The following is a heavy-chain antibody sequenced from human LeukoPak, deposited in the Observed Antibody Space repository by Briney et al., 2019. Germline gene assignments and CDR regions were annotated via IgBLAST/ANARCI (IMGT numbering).Heavy chain of an antibody. D-gene: IGHD2-8*01. J-gene: IGHJ4*02. CDR2: INPNTGAT. Sequence: ASVKVSCKASGYTLSDYYVHWVRQAPGQGLEWMGMINPNTGATKTAQKFQGRVTMTGDTSINTASMELTSLTSGDAAVYYCARVPIEWSNLYFDHWGQGTHVTVSS. CDR1: GYTLSDYY. CDR3: ARVPIEWSNLYFDH. V-gene: IGHV1-2*02.